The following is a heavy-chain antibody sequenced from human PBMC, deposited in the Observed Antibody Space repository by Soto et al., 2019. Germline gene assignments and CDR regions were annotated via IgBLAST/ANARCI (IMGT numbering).Heavy chain of an antibody. V-gene: IGHV4-59*08. CDR1: GDSISSYY. J-gene: IGHJ4*02. CDR3: ARRYGDCFDY. D-gene: IGHD4-17*01. CDR2: IHYSGST. Sequence: SETLSLTCTVSGDSISSYYWSWIRQPPGKGLEWIGYIHYSGSTNYNPSLKSRVTISVDTSKNQFSLRLSSVTAADTAVYYCARRYGDCFDYWGQGTLVTVSS.